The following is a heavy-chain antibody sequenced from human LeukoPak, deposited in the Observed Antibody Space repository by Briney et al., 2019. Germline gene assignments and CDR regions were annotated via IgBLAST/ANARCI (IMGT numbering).Heavy chain of an antibody. J-gene: IGHJ4*02. V-gene: IGHV3-23*01. D-gene: IGHD6-19*01. CDR2: ISGSGGNT. CDR1: GFTFSGYA. CDR3: AADGTYSSGQYRFDY. Sequence: PGGSLRLSCEASGFTFSGYAVSWVRQAPGKGLEWVSTISGSGGNTNHADSVRGRFTISRDNSKNTLYLQMNGLRAEDTAVYYCAADGTYSSGQYRFDYWGQGTLVTVSS.